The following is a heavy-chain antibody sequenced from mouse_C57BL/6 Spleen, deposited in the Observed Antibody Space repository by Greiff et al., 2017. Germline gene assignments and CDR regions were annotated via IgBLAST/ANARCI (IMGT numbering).Heavy chain of an antibody. J-gene: IGHJ3*01. Sequence: QLQQSGPELVKPGASVKISCKASGYTFTDYYMNWVKQSHGKSLEWIGDINPNNGGTSYNQKFKGKATLTVDKSSSTAYMELRSLTSEDSAVYYCARGGPGFAYWGQGTLVTVS. CDR2: INPNNGGT. CDR1: GYTFTDYY. V-gene: IGHV1-26*01. CDR3: ARGGPGFAY.